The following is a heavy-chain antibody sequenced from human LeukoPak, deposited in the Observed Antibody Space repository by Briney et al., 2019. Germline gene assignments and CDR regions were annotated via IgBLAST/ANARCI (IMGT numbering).Heavy chain of an antibody. D-gene: IGHD3-10*01. V-gene: IGHV1-18*01. CDR2: ISAYNGNT. CDR3: ARVAGFGSGSYTAPNFDY. CDR1: GYTFTSYG. Sequence: ASVKVSCKASGYTFTSYGISWVRQAPGQGLEWMGWISAYNGNTNYAQKLQGRVTMTTDTSTSTAYMELRSLRSEDTAVYYCARVAGFGSGSYTAPNFDYWGQGTLVTVSS. J-gene: IGHJ4*02.